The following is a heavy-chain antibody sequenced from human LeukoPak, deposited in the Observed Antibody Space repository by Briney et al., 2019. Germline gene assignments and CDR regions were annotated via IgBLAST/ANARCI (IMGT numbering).Heavy chain of an antibody. J-gene: IGHJ4*02. CDR2: IYYSGST. CDR3: ARVTQQRLGYYFDY. D-gene: IGHD6-25*01. CDR1: GGSISSYY. V-gene: IGHV4-59*01. Sequence: SETLSLTCTVSGGSISSYYWSWIRQPPGKGLEWIGYIYYSGSTNYNPSLKSRVTISVDTSKNQFSLKLSSVTAADTAVYYCARVTQQRLGYYFDYWGQGTLVTVSS.